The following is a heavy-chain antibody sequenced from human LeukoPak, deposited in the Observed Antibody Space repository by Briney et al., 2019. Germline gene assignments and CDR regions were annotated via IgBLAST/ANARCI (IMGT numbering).Heavy chain of an antibody. CDR3: AKDQRTMVRGVNFYFDY. D-gene: IGHD3-10*01. J-gene: IGHJ4*02. CDR2: ISGSGGST. Sequence: GGSLRLSCAASGFTFSSYAMSWVRQAPGKGLEWVSAISGSGGSTYYADSVKGRFTISRDNSKNTLYLQMNSLSAEDTAVYYCAKDQRTMVRGVNFYFDYWGQGTLVTVSS. V-gene: IGHV3-23*01. CDR1: GFTFSSYA.